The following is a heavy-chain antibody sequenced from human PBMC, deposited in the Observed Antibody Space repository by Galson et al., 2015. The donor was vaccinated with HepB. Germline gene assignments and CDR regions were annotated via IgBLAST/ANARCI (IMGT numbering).Heavy chain of an antibody. CDR2: IIPIFGTA. D-gene: IGHD3-10*01. CDR1: GGTFSSYA. V-gene: IGHV1-69*13. J-gene: IGHJ2*01. Sequence: SVKVSCKASGGTFSSYAISWVRQAPGQGLEWMGGIIPIFGTANYAQKFQGRVTITADESTSTAYMELSSLRSEDTAVYYCARDQSNYYGSVPGYFDIWGRGTLVTVSS. CDR3: ARDQSNYYGSVPGYFDI.